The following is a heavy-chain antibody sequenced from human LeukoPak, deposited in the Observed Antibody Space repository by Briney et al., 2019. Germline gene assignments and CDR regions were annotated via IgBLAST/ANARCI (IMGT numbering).Heavy chain of an antibody. Sequence: ASVKVSCKASGYTFTGYYMHWVRQAPGQGIEWVGWINPNSGGTNYAQKFQGRVTMTRDTSISTAYMELSRLRSDDTAVYYCASSGLRDDAFDIWGQGTMVTVSS. D-gene: IGHD3-10*01. J-gene: IGHJ3*02. V-gene: IGHV1-2*02. CDR1: GYTFTGYY. CDR2: INPNSGGT. CDR3: ASSGLRDDAFDI.